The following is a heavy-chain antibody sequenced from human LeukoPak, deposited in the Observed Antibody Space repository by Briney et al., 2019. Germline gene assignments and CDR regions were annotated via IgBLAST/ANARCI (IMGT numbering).Heavy chain of an antibody. Sequence: GGSLRLSCAASGFTFSRYWMSWVRQAPGKGLEWVANIKQDGSEKYYVDSVKGRFTISKDNAKNSLYLQMNSLRAEDTAVYYCAGRDNWNYLSAFDIWGQGTMVTVSS. CDR1: GFTFSRYW. CDR3: AGRDNWNYLSAFDI. V-gene: IGHV3-7*01. J-gene: IGHJ3*02. D-gene: IGHD1-7*01. CDR2: IKQDGSEK.